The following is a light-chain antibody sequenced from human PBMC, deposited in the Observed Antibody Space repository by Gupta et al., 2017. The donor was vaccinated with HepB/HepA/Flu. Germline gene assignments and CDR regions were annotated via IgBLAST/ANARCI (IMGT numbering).Light chain of an antibody. CDR2: AAS. CDR3: QKYNSAPWT. J-gene: IGKJ1*01. Sequence: DIQMTQSPSSLSASVGDRVTITCRASQGISNFLAWYQQKPGKVPKLLIYAASTLKSGVPSRFSGSGFGTDFTLTISSPQPEDVATYYCQKYNSAPWTFGQGTXVEIK. CDR1: QGISNF. V-gene: IGKV1-27*01.